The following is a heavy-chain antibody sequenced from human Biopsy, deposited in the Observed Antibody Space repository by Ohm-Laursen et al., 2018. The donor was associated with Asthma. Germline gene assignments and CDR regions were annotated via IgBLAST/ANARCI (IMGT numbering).Heavy chain of an antibody. CDR1: GYSLTDLS. CDR2: HDHEEGGT. V-gene: IGHV1-24*01. Sequence: ATVKISCKISGYSLTDLSMHWVRQAPGQGLEWMGGHDHEEGGTVNARRFQGRVTITADESTSTAYMEVTSLRSEDTAIYYCARCQVGYSSGWPLLLKKIYYSGMDVWGQGTAVTVSS. CDR3: ARCQVGYSSGWPLLLKKIYYSGMDV. D-gene: IGHD6-19*01. J-gene: IGHJ6*02.